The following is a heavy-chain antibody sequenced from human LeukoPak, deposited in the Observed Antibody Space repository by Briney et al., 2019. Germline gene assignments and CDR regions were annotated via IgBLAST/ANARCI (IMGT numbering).Heavy chain of an antibody. J-gene: IGHJ4*02. CDR2: ISSSSSHI. CDR3: ARGGFSSSHDY. Sequence: PGGSLRLSCAASGFTFSSYSMNWVRQAPGKGLEWVSSISSSSSHIGYADSVKGRFTISRDSAKNSLHLHMNSLRAEDTAVYYCARGGFSSSHDYWGQGTLVTVSS. V-gene: IGHV3-21*01. CDR1: GFTFSSYS. D-gene: IGHD6-13*01.